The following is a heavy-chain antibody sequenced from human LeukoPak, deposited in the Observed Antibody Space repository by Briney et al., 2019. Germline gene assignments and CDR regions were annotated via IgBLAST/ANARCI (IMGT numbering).Heavy chain of an antibody. D-gene: IGHD3-22*01. Sequence: SETLSLTCTISGGSVSSGTYYWSWIRQPPGKELEWIGYISYIGNTNYNPSLKSRVTISKDTSKNQFSLKLSSVTAADTAVYYCAREEYYYDSSGYHNWFDPWGQGTLVTVSS. V-gene: IGHV4-61*01. CDR3: AREEYYYDSSGYHNWFDP. J-gene: IGHJ5*02. CDR2: ISYIGNT. CDR1: GGSVSSGTYY.